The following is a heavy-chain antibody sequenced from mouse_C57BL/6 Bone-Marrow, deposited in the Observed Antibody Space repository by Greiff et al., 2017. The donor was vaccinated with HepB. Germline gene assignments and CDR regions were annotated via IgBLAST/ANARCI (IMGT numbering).Heavy chain of an antibody. J-gene: IGHJ1*03. D-gene: IGHD1-1*01. V-gene: IGHV1-42*01. Sequence: VQLKQSGPELVKPGASVKISCKASGYSFTGYYMNWVKQSPEKSLEWIGEINPSTGGTTYNQKFKAKATLTVDKSSSTAYMQLKSLTSEDSAVYYCARWYYYGSSYGYFDVWGTGTTVTVSS. CDR1: GYSFTGYY. CDR3: ARWYYYGSSYGYFDV. CDR2: INPSTGGT.